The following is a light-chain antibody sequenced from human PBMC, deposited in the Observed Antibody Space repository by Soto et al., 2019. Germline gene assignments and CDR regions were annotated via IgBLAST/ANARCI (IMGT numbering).Light chain of an antibody. Sequence: EMVLTPSPGTLSLSLVERATLSCRASQSLRTNSLAWYQQKPGQAPRLLISGVYSRAAGIPDRFSGSGSGTDFTLTISRLEPEEWAVDDGQQYDTSPRTFGQGTKVDIK. CDR2: GVY. CDR3: QQYDTSPRT. CDR1: QSLRTNS. J-gene: IGKJ1*01. V-gene: IGKV3-20*01.